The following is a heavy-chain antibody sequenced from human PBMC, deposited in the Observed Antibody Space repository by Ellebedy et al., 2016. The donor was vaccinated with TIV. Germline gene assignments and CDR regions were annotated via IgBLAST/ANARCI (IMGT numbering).Heavy chain of an antibody. D-gene: IGHD2-15*01. CDR1: GFPFSGSA. CDR2: IRSKANNYAT. CDR3: TSPAYCSGGSCYEVDY. J-gene: IGHJ4*02. V-gene: IGHV3-73*01. Sequence: GESLKISCAASGFPFSGSAMHWVRQASGRGLEWVGRIRSKANNYATAYAASVKGRFTISRDDSKNTAYLQMNSLKTDDTAVYYCTSPAYCSGGSCYEVDYWGQGTLVTVSS.